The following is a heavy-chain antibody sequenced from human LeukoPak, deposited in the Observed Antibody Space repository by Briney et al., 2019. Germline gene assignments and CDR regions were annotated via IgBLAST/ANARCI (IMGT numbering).Heavy chain of an antibody. J-gene: IGHJ4*02. CDR3: ARDLPDY. Sequence: PGGSLRLSCAGSGFTFSSYWMSWVRQAPGKGLEWVANIKQDGSEKYYVDSVKGRFTISRDNAKNSLYLQMNSLRAEDTAVYYCARDLPDYWGQGTLVTISS. CDR2: IKQDGSEK. CDR1: GFTFSSYW. V-gene: IGHV3-7*01.